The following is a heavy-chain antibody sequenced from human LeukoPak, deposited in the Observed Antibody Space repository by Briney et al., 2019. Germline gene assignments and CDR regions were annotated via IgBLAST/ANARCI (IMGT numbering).Heavy chain of an antibody. CDR2: VKRKSDDGTT. CDR1: GFTLSNAW. V-gene: IGHV3-15*01. D-gene: IGHD6-19*01. Sequence: GGSLRLSCAASGFTLSNAWMSWVRQAPGKGLEWVGRVKRKSDDGTTDYAAPVKGRFTISRDDSKTTLYLQMNSLKTEDTAVYYCTTVDDYSSGVGWGQGTLVTVSS. J-gene: IGHJ4*02. CDR3: TTVDDYSSGVG.